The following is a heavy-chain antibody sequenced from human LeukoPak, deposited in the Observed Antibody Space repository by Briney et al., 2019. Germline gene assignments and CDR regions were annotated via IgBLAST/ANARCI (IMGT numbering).Heavy chain of an antibody. CDR1: GGTFSNYA. D-gene: IGHD3-10*01. J-gene: IGHJ3*02. CDR3: ARDFHYSGSGSYYNRAFDI. CDR2: IIPIFGTG. Sequence: SVKVSCKASGGTFSNYAISWVRQAPGQGLEWMGGIIPIFGTGNYAQKFQGRVTITADESTSTAYMELSSLRSEDTAVYFCARDFHYSGSGSYYNRAFDIWGQGTVVTVSS. V-gene: IGHV1-69*13.